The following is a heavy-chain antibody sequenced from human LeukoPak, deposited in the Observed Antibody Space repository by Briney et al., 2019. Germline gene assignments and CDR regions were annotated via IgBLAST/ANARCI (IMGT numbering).Heavy chain of an antibody. CDR3: AKDVRLVRGVNYGSIIDYFDY. J-gene: IGHJ4*02. CDR1: GFTFSSYA. D-gene: IGHD3-10*01. V-gene: IGHV3-23*01. Sequence: GGSLRLSCAASGFTFSSYAMSWVRQAPEKGLEWVSAISGSGGSTYYADSVKGRFTISRDNSKNTLYLQMNSLRAEDTAVYYCAKDVRLVRGVNYGSIIDYFDYWGQGTLVTVSS. CDR2: ISGSGGST.